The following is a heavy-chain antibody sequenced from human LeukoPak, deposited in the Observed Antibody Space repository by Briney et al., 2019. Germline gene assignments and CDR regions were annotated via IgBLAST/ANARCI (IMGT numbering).Heavy chain of an antibody. CDR2: IYPGDSDT. Sequence: PGESLKISCKASGHSFHNYWLGWVRQMPGKGLEWMGIIYPGDSDTRYSPSFQGQVTISADKSISTAYLQWSSLKASDTAMYYCARFVGHYYDSSGYYFYYWGQGTLVTVSS. D-gene: IGHD3-22*01. CDR3: ARFVGHYYDSSGYYFYY. J-gene: IGHJ4*02. V-gene: IGHV5-51*01. CDR1: GHSFHNYW.